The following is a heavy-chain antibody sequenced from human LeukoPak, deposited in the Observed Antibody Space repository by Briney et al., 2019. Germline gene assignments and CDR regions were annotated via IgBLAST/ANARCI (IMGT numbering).Heavy chain of an antibody. CDR2: FDPEDGET. CDR3: ATETGYSSGWRINFDY. J-gene: IGHJ4*02. CDR1: GYTLTELS. V-gene: IGHV1-24*01. Sequence: ASVKVSCKVSGYTLTELSMHWVRQAPGKGLEWMGGFDPEDGETIYAQKFQGRVTMTEDTSTDTAYMELSSLRSEDTAVYYCATETGYSSGWRINFDYWGQGTLVTVSS. D-gene: IGHD6-19*01.